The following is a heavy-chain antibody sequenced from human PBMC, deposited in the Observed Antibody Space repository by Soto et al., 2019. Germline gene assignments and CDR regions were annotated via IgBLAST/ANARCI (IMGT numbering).Heavy chain of an antibody. CDR3: ARGSTDSYPGSRVFDF. CDR1: GFTFSNYG. CDR2: IWYDGSNK. Sequence: QVQLVESGGGVVQPGRSLRLSCAASGFTFSNYGMHWVRQAPGKGLEWVAVIWYDGSNKYYADSVKGRFTISRDNSKNTLSLQMSSLRAEDSAVYYCARGSTDSYPGSRVFDFWGRGTLVTVSS. J-gene: IGHJ4*02. D-gene: IGHD3-10*01. V-gene: IGHV3-33*01.